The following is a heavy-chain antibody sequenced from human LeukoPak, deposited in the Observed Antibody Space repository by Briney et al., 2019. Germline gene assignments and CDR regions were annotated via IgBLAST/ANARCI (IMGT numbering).Heavy chain of an antibody. Sequence: PGGSLRLSCAASGFTFSDYYMSWIRQAPGKGLEWVSYISSSSSYIYYADSVKGRFTISRDNAKNSLYLQMSSLRAEDTAIYYCARLYDILTGAFDYWGQGTLVTVSS. CDR1: GFTFSDYY. J-gene: IGHJ4*02. CDR3: ARLYDILTGAFDY. V-gene: IGHV3-11*06. D-gene: IGHD3-9*01. CDR2: ISSSSSYI.